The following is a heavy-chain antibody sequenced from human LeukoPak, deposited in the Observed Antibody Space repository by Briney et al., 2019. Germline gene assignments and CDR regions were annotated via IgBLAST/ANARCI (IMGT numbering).Heavy chain of an antibody. CDR2: IYYSGST. V-gene: IGHV4-31*03. Sequence: SQTLSLTCTVSGGSISSGGYYWSWIRQHPGKGLEWIGYIYYSGSTYYNPSLKSRVTISVDTSKNQFSLKLSSVTAADTAVYYCARHCSSTSCPIDYWGQGTLVTVSS. D-gene: IGHD2-2*01. CDR3: ARHCSSTSCPIDY. J-gene: IGHJ4*02. CDR1: GGSISSGGYY.